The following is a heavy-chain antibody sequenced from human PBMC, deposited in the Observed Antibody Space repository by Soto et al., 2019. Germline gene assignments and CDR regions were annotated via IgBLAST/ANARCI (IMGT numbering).Heavy chain of an antibody. CDR1: GGSISSYY. J-gene: IGHJ5*02. V-gene: IGHV4-59*01. D-gene: IGHD1-26*01. CDR3: ARDSSGSYYEDNWFDP. CDR2: IYYSGST. Sequence: PSETLSLTCTVSGGSISSYYWSWIRQPPGKGLEWIGYIYYSGSTNYNPSLKSRVTISVDTSKNQFSLKLSSVTAADTAVYYCARDSSGSYYEDNWFDPWGQGTLVTVSS.